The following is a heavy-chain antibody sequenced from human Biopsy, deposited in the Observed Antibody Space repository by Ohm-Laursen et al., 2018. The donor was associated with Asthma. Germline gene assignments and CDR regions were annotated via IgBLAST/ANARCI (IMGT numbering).Heavy chain of an antibody. CDR2: INSVFGTT. CDR3: ARKAGSCISRTCYSLDF. D-gene: IGHD2-2*01. V-gene: IGHV1-69*01. CDR1: GCTFNTYV. Sequence: GSSVKVSCKSLGCTFNTYVIGWVRQAPGQGLAWMGGINSVFGTTTYPQKFQDRVTITADDSTSTVYMELSSLRSGDTAVYYCARKAGSCISRTCYSLDFWGQGTLVTVSS. J-gene: IGHJ4*02.